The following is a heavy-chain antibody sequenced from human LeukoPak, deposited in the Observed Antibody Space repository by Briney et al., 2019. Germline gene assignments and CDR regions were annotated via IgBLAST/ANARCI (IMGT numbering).Heavy chain of an antibody. J-gene: IGHJ2*01. CDR2: ISYDGSSK. CDR1: GFTFSSYA. V-gene: IGHV3-30-3*01. Sequence: GGSLRLSCAASGFTFSSYAMHWVRQAPGKGLEWVAVISYDGSSKYYTDSVKGRFTISRDNSKSTLYLQMNSLTAEDTAVYYCARDFPLWGRGTLVTVSS. CDR3: ARDFPL.